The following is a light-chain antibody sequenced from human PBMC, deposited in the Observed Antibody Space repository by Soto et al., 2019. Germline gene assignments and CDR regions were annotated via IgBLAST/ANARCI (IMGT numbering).Light chain of an antibody. V-gene: IGKV1-5*01. CDR3: QQYKNYSIT. CDR1: QDVTTW. CDR2: DSS. Sequence: DVKMTQYPSTRSESVGDRKIHSCRASQDVTTWLAWYQQKPGKSPKHLIYDSSSLESGVPSRLSRSGSGTEFTLPISSLQPDDTATQHCQQYKNYSITLGGGTTVDSK. J-gene: IGKJ4*01.